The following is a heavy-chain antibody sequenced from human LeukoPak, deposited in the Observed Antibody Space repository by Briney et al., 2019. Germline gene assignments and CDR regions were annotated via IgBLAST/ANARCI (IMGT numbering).Heavy chain of an antibody. CDR3: ARAGPGIVVVPAAEPFDP. D-gene: IGHD2-2*01. V-gene: IGHV1-69*13. CDR1: GGTFSSYA. J-gene: IGHJ5*02. Sequence: SVKVSCKAPGGTFSSYAISWVRQAPGQGLEWMGGIIPIFGTANYAQKFQGRVTITADESTSTAYMELSSLRSEDTAVYYCARAGPGIVVVPAAEPFDPWGQGTLVTVSS. CDR2: IIPIFGTA.